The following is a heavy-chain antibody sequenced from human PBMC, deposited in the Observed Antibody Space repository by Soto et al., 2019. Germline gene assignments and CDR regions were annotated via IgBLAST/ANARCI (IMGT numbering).Heavy chain of an antibody. CDR2: ISSSGTDI. D-gene: IGHD3-9*01. V-gene: IGHV3-11*01. J-gene: IGHJ3*02. Sequence: QVQLVESGGGLVKPGGSLRLSCAASGFTFSDYYMSWIRQAPGKGLEWVSYISSSGTDIYYADSVKGRFTISRDNAKNSLYLQMNSLRAEDTAVYYCARDSDYDILTETTVDIWGQGTMVTVSS. CDR1: GFTFSDYY. CDR3: ARDSDYDILTETTVDI.